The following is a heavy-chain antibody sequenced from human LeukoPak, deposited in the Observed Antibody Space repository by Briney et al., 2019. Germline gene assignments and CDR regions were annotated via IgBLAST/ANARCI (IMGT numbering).Heavy chain of an antibody. J-gene: IGHJ4*02. Sequence: GGSLRLSCAASGFTFSDYYMTWIRQAPGKGLEWISYMSSSGGTIYYADSVKGRFTVSRDNAKNSLYLQMNSLRAEDTAVYYCTRLYGDFDYWGQGTLVTVSS. CDR2: MSSSGGTI. CDR3: TRLYGDFDY. D-gene: IGHD4-17*01. CDR1: GFTFSDYY. V-gene: IGHV3-11*01.